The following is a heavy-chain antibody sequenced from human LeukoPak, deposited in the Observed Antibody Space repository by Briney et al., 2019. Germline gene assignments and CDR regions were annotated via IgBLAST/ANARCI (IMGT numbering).Heavy chain of an antibody. V-gene: IGHV4-4*07. D-gene: IGHD3-9*01. CDR2: IYTSGST. CDR1: GGSISSYY. Sequence: PSETLSLTCTVSGGSISSYYWSWIRQPAGKGLEWIGRIYTSGSTNYNPSLKSRVTMSVDTSKNQFSLKLSSVTAADTAVYYCARSRGYYDILTGYTGWFDPWGQGTLVTVSS. J-gene: IGHJ5*02. CDR3: ARSRGYYDILTGYTGWFDP.